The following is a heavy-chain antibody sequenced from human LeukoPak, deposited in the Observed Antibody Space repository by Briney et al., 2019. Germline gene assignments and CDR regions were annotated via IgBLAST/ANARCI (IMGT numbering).Heavy chain of an antibody. CDR2: IGTAGDT. CDR3: ARAYGGNTFDY. J-gene: IGHJ4*02. D-gene: IGHD4-23*01. V-gene: IGHV3-13*01. CDR1: GFTFSSYD. Sequence: GGSLRLSCAASGFTFSSYDMHWVRQATGKGLEWVSAIGTAGDTYYPGSVKDRFTISRENAKNSLYLQMNSLRAGDTAVYYCARAYGGNTFDYWGQGTLVTVSS.